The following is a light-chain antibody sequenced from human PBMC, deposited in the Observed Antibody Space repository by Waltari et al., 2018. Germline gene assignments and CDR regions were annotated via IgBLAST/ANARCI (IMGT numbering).Light chain of an antibody. CDR3: QAWDSSNVV. CDR1: RLGSKY. J-gene: IGLJ2*01. CDR2: QDY. Sequence: SYDLSQPPSVSVSPGQTASITCSGERLGSKYVCWYQQKSRQSPVLVMYQDYKRPSGSPERFSGSNSRNIATLTITGTQPMDEADYYCQAWDSSNVVFGGGTKLTVL. V-gene: IGLV3-1*01.